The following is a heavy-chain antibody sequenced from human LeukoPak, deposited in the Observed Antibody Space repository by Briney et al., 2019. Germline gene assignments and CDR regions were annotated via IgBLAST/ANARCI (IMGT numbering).Heavy chain of an antibody. J-gene: IGHJ4*02. V-gene: IGHV4-30-4*01. Sequence: PSQTLSLTCTVSGGSITSDDYSWSWIRQPPGKGLEWIGYIYYSGNTYYNPSLKSRVTISVDTSKNQFSLKLSSVTAADTAVYYCARTYIDYLPLWGQGTLVTVPS. CDR1: GGSITSDDYS. CDR3: ARTYIDYLPL. D-gene: IGHD4-11*01. CDR2: IYYSGNT.